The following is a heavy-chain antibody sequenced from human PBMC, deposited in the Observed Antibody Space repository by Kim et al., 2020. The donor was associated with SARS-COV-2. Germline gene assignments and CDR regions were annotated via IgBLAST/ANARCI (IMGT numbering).Heavy chain of an antibody. V-gene: IGHV4-31*03. CDR2: IYYSGST. D-gene: IGHD6-13*01. Sequence: SETLSLTCTVSGGSISSGGYYWSWIRQHPGKGLEWIGYIYYSGSTHYNPSLKSRVTISVDTSKNQFSLKLSSVTAADTAVYYCAREEQQLGLDYFDYWGQGTLVTVSS. CDR1: GGSISSGGYY. CDR3: AREEQQLGLDYFDY. J-gene: IGHJ4*02.